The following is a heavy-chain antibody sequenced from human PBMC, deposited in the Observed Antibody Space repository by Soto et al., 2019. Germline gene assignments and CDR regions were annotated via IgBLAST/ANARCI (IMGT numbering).Heavy chain of an antibody. CDR1: GDTFTSYG. V-gene: IGHV1-18*01. D-gene: IGHD3-10*01. J-gene: IGHJ6*02. CDR2: ISAYNGNT. CDR3: AREGRYYGSGSYYNSAPDV. Sequence: VQLVQSGAEVKKPGASEKVSCKASGDTFTSYGISWVRQAPGQGLEWMGWISAYNGNTNYAQKLQGRVTMTTDTSTSTAYMELRSLRSDDTAVYYCAREGRYYGSGSYYNSAPDVWGQGTTVTVSS.